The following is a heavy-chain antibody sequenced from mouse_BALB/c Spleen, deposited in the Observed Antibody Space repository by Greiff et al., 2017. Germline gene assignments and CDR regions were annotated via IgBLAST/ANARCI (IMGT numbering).Heavy chain of an antibody. D-gene: IGHD2-12*01. CDR1: GYTFTSYV. CDR2: INPYNDGT. J-gene: IGHJ4*01. Sequence: VQLKQSGPELVKPGASVKMSCKASGYTFTSYVMHWVKQKPGQGLEWIGYINPYNDGTKYNEKFKGKATLTSDKSSSTAYMELSSLTSEDSAVYYCARSRYSYAMDYWGQGTSVTVSS. V-gene: IGHV1-14*01. CDR3: ARSRYSYAMDY.